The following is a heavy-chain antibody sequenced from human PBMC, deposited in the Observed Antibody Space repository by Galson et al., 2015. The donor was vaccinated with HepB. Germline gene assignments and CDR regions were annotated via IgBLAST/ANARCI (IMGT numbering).Heavy chain of an antibody. Sequence: SLRLSCAASGFTFSSYGMHWVRQAPGKGLEWVAVIWYDGSNKYYADSVKGRFTISRDNSKNTLYLQMNSLRAEDTAVYYCAYFDWLVNDAFDIWGQGTMVTVSS. CDR2: IWYDGSNK. CDR3: AYFDWLVNDAFDI. D-gene: IGHD3-9*01. CDR1: GFTFSSYG. V-gene: IGHV3-33*01. J-gene: IGHJ3*02.